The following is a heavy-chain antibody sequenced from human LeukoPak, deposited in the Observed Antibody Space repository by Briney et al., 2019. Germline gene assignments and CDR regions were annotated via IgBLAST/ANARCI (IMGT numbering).Heavy chain of an antibody. CDR3: ASSGSYRFDY. CDR1: GFTFRSYW. CDR2: IKQDGSEK. J-gene: IGHJ4*02. V-gene: IGHV3-7*01. Sequence: GGSLRLSCAASGFTFRSYWMSWVRQAPGKGLERMANIKQDGSEKYYVDSVKGRFTISRDNAKNSLYLQMNSLRDEDTAVYYCASSGSYRFDYWGQGTLVTVSS. D-gene: IGHD1-26*01.